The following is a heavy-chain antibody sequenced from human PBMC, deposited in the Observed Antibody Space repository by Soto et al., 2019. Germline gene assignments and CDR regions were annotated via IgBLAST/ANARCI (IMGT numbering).Heavy chain of an antibody. CDR1: GDSVSSTSTA. J-gene: IGHJ4*02. D-gene: IGHD6-19*01. CDR3: ARGSYYSGWV. V-gene: IGHV6-1*01. CDR2: TYYRSKWYS. Sequence: LSLTCAISGDSVSSTSTAWSWIRQSPSRGLEWLGRTYYRSKWYSDYAVSVKSRITINPDTSKNQFSLQLNSVTPEDTAVYYCARGSYYSGWVWGQGTLATVSS.